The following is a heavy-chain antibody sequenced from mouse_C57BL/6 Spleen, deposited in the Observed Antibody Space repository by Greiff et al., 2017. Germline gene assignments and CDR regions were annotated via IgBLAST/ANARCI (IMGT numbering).Heavy chain of an antibody. V-gene: IGHV7-3*01. Sequence: EVLLVESGGGLVQPGGSLSLSCAASGFTFTDYYMSWVRQPPGKALEWLGFIRNKANGYTTEYSASVKGRFTISRDNSQRISYLHMKALRAEDSATYYCARCRDYYAMDYWGQGTSLTVSS. J-gene: IGHJ4*01. CDR1: GFTFTDYY. CDR2: IRNKANGYTT. CDR3: ARCRDYYAMDY.